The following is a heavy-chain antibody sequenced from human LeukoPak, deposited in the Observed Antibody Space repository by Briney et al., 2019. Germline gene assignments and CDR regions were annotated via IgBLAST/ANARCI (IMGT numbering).Heavy chain of an antibody. CDR1: GYTFTSYE. V-gene: IGHV1-18*01. D-gene: IGHD2-2*01. J-gene: IGHJ5*02. Sequence: AAVKVSCKASGYTFTSYEIIWVRQPPGQGLEGMVWDSPYNGNTNYLEKLQRRVIMTTDPYPSTAYMELRSLRSDDTAVYYCARDPSFIGDCSNMSCPGRFDPWGQGTLVTVSS. CDR2: DSPYNGNT. CDR3: ARDPSFIGDCSNMSCPGRFDP.